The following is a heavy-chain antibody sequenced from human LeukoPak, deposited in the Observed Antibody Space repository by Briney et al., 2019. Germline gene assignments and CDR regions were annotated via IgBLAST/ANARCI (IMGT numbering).Heavy chain of an antibody. CDR2: INWNGSST. D-gene: IGHD3-3*01. J-gene: IGHJ4*02. CDR1: GFTFDDYG. Sequence: RAGGSLRLSCAASGFTFDDYGMSWVRQAPGEGLEWVSCINWNGSSTGYADSVKGRFTISRDNAKNSLYLQMNSLRAEDTALYYCARGITIFGVVIAFDYWGQGTLVTVSS. V-gene: IGHV3-20*04. CDR3: ARGITIFGVVIAFDY.